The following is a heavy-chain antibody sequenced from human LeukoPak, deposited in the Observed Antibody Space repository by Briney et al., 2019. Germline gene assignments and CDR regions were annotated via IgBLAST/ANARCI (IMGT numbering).Heavy chain of an antibody. D-gene: IGHD1-26*01. J-gene: IGHJ3*02. CDR1: GYTFTSYG. Sequence: GASVKVSCKASGYTFTSYGISWVRQAPGQGLEWMGWISAYNGNTNYAQRLQGRVTMTTDTSTSTAYMELRSLRSDDTAVYYCARGVSWGSGSYRGPDDAFDIWGQGTMVTVSS. CDR2: ISAYNGNT. CDR3: ARGVSWGSGSYRGPDDAFDI. V-gene: IGHV1-18*01.